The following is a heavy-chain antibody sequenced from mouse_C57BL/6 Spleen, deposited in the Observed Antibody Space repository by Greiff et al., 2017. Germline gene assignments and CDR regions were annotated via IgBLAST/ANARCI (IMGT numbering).Heavy chain of an antibody. CDR2: IYPGDGDT. Sequence: QVQLKQSGPELVKPGASVKISCKASGYAFSSSWMNWVKQRPGKGLEWIGRIYPGDGDTNYNGKFKGKATLTADKSSSTAYMQLSSLTSEDSAVYFCARWLYYGRMGDYYAMDYWGQGTSVTVSS. CDR1: GYAFSSSW. V-gene: IGHV1-82*01. CDR3: ARWLYYGRMGDYYAMDY. D-gene: IGHD1-1*01. J-gene: IGHJ4*01.